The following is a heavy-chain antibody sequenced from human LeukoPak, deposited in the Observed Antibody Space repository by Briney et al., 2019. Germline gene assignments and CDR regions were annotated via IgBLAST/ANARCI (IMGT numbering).Heavy chain of an antibody. Sequence: GGSLRLSCAASGFTFSSYNMNWVRQAPGKGLEWVSSISGSSSYIYYADSVKGRFTISRGNAKNSLYLQMNSLRTEDTALYYCATAPYDSIGIFDYWGQGTLVTVSS. CDR1: GFTFSSYN. D-gene: IGHD3-22*01. CDR3: ATAPYDSIGIFDY. J-gene: IGHJ4*02. V-gene: IGHV3-21*04. CDR2: ISGSSSYI.